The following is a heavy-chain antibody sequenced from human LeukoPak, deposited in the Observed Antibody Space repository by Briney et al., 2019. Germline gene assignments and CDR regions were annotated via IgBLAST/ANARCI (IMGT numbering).Heavy chain of an antibody. J-gene: IGHJ3*02. CDR2: IYHSGST. CDR1: GGSISSGSYY. CDR3: ARVYQLLHDAFDI. V-gene: IGHV4-39*07. D-gene: IGHD2-2*01. Sequence: SQTLSLTCTVSGGSISSGSYYWGWIRQPPGKGLEWIGSIYHSGSTYYNPSLKSRVTISVDTSKNQFSLKLSSVTAADTAVYYCARVYQLLHDAFDIWGQGTMVTVSS.